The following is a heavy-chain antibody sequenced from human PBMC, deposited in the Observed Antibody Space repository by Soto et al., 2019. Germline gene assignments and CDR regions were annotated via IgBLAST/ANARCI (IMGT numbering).Heavy chain of an antibody. CDR1: GDTLSYGGYY. CDR3: AREGHSSWEWLDP. Sequence: QVQLEESGPGLLEPSPTLSLVCSVSGDTLSYGGYYWSWVRQSPGKALEWIGFVYHAGATYYHPSLESRVTMAVDMYKNEFSWKLPSVTAADTATYYCAREGHSSWEWLDPWGQGILVTVSS. CDR2: VYHAGAT. J-gene: IGHJ5*02. D-gene: IGHD1-26*01. V-gene: IGHV4-31*03.